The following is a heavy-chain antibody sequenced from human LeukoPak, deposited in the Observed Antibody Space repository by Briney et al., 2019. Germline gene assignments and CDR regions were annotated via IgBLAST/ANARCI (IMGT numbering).Heavy chain of an antibody. CDR2: INPNSGGT. CDR3: ARDRNYGDYEMAP. CDR1: GYTFTGYY. V-gene: IGHV1-2*02. J-gene: IGHJ5*02. D-gene: IGHD4-17*01. Sequence: ASVKVSCKASGYTFTGYYMHWVRQAPGQGLAWMGWINPNSGGTNYAQKFQGRVTMTRDTSISTAYMELSRLRSDDTAVYYCARDRNYGDYEMAPWGQGTLVTVSS.